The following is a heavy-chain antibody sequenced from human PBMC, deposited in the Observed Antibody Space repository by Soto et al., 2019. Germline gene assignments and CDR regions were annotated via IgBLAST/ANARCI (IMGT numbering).Heavy chain of an antibody. Sequence: SETLSLTCTVSGVSISSYYWIWIRQPPGKGLEWIGYIYYSGSTNYNPSLKSRVTISVDTSKNQFSLKLSSVTAADTAVYYCARGGGTQDYDYVWGSYPGPFDCWGQGTLVTVSS. V-gene: IGHV4-59*01. CDR3: ARGGGTQDYDYVWGSYPGPFDC. D-gene: IGHD3-16*02. CDR1: GVSISSYY. CDR2: IYYSGST. J-gene: IGHJ4*02.